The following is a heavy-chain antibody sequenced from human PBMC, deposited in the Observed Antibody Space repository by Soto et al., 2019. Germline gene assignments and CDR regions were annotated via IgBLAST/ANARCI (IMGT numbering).Heavy chain of an antibody. D-gene: IGHD1-1*01. J-gene: IGHJ5*02. CDR1: GSSVSGFY. CDR3: VRDGTRTLRDWFDH. Sequence: GTLLVPCALAGSSVSGFYWSWIRQSAGKGLEWIGRIYATGTTDYNPSLKSRVMMSVDTSKKQFSLKLRSVTAADTAVYYCVRDGTRTLRDWFDHLVQGMSVTVSS. CDR2: IYATGTT. V-gene: IGHV4-4*07.